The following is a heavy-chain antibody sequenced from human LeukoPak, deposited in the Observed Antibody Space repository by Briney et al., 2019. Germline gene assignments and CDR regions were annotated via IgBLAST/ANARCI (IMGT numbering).Heavy chain of an antibody. V-gene: IGHV1-69*01. Sequence: SVKVSCKASGGTFSSYAISWVRQAPGQGLEWMGGIIPIFGTANYAQKFQGRVTITADESTSTAYMELSSLRSEDTVMYYCARAEGRSSPRGYWGQGTLVTVSS. J-gene: IGHJ4*02. D-gene: IGHD6-13*01. CDR2: IIPIFGTA. CDR1: GGTFSSYA. CDR3: ARAEGRSSPRGY.